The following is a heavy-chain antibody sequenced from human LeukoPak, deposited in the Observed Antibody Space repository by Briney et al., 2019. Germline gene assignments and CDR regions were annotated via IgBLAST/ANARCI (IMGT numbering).Heavy chain of an antibody. V-gene: IGHV4-34*01. CDR2: INHSGST. CDR1: GFTFDDYA. Sequence: GSLRLSCVASGFTFDDYAMHWFRQPPGKGLEWIGQINHSGSTNYNPSLKSRVTISVDTSKNQFSLKLSSVTAADTAVYYCARGTPGVSDYWGQGTLVTVSS. CDR3: ARGTPGVSDY. J-gene: IGHJ4*02. D-gene: IGHD7-27*01.